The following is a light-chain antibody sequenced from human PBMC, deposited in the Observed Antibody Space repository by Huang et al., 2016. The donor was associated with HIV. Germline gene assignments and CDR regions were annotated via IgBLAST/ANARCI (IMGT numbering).Light chain of an antibody. CDR1: QDIGKY. Sequence: DIQMTQSPSSLSASVGDRVTITCQASQDIGKYLNWYQQKPGQVPKLLIFDASNLETGVRSRCSGSGSGTDFTFTITTLQPEDIATYYCQHYDSLPPWTFGQGTRVQI. J-gene: IGKJ1*01. CDR3: QHYDSLPPWT. CDR2: DAS. V-gene: IGKV1-33*01.